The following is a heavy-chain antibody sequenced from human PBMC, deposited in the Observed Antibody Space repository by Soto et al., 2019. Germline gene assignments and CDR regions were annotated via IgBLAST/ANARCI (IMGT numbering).Heavy chain of an antibody. CDR2: IKQDGSEK. V-gene: IGHV3-7*03. CDR3: MRPEN. Sequence: EVQVVESGGGLVQPGGSLRLSCAASGFSFTTYWMNWVRQAPGKGLEWVATIKQDGSEKYYVDSVKGRFTIYRDNAKRSVYRQMNSMRVEDTAFYYCMRPENGGQGTLVMVSS. J-gene: IGHJ4*02. CDR1: GFSFTTYW.